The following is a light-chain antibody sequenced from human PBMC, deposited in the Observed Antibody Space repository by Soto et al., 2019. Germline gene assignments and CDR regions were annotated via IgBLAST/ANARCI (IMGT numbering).Light chain of an antibody. Sequence: QSALTQPPSVSGSPGQSVAISCTGTTSDVGYSNGVSWYHQPPGTAPKLMIYDVINRPSGVPDRFSGSKSGNTASLTISGLQAEDEGDYYCSSYTSSSTYVFGTGTKLTVL. CDR3: SSYTSSSTYV. V-gene: IGLV2-18*02. CDR1: TSDVGYSNG. CDR2: DVI. J-gene: IGLJ1*01.